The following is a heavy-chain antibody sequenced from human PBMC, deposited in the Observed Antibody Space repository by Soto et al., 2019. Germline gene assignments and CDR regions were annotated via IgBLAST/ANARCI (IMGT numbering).Heavy chain of an antibody. J-gene: IGHJ6*03. CDR1: GFTFSSYA. D-gene: IGHD2-15*01. CDR2: IYSGGST. V-gene: IGHV3-53*04. CDR3: ARYSYYYYYYLDV. Sequence: GGSLRLSCAASGFTFSSYAMSWVRQAPGKGLEWVSVIYSGGSTYYADSVKGRFTISRHNSKNTLYLQMNSLRAEVTAVYYCARYSYYYYYYLDVWGKGTTVTVSS.